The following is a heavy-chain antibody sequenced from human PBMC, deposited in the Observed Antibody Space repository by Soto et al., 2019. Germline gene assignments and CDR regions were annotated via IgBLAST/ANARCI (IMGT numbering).Heavy chain of an antibody. Sequence: SETLSLTCTVSVGSISDFYWSWIRQPPGKGLEWIGYIYYSGSTNYNPSLKSRVTISVDTSKNQFSLNLRSMSPADTAVYYCARVGGLAARTFDYWGPGTLVTVSS. CDR3: ARVGGLAARTFDY. D-gene: IGHD6-6*01. CDR2: IYYSGST. J-gene: IGHJ4*02. CDR1: VGSISDFY. V-gene: IGHV4-59*01.